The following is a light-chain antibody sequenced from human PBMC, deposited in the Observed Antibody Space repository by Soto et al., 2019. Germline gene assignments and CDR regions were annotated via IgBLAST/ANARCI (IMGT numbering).Light chain of an antibody. Sequence: QSVLTQPPSASASLGASITLTCTLSSGHSYYKVDWYQQRPGKGRRFVMRVGPGGIVESKGEGIPDRFSVLGSGLDRYLTIKNIQEEEESDSYCGVAHGSGSDFVFGGGTTVTVL. CDR1: SGHSYYK. J-gene: IGLJ2*01. CDR3: GVAHGSGSDFV. CDR2: VGPGGIVE. V-gene: IGLV9-49*01.